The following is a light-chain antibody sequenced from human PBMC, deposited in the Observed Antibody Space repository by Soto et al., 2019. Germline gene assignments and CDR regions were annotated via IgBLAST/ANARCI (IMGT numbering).Light chain of an antibody. J-gene: IGLJ3*02. CDR2: SDS. CDR3: HVWDDSSDPYNSVDHQV. V-gene: IGLV3-21*04. CDR1: NIGSKS. Sequence: SYVLTQPPSVSVAPGKTAGITCEGINIGSKSVNWYQQRPGQAPVLVIYSDSDRPSGIPERFSGSNSGDTATLTISMVEAGDEADYYCHVWDDSSDPYNSVDHQVFGGGTKLTVL.